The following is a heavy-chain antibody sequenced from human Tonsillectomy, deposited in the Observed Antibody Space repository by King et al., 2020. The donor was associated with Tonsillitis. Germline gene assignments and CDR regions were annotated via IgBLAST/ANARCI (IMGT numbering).Heavy chain of an antibody. V-gene: IGHV3-9*01. D-gene: IGHD3-22*01. CDR1: GFTFDDYA. J-gene: IGHJ4*02. Sequence: VQLVESGGGLVQPGRSLRLSCAASGFTFDDYAMHWVRQAPGKGLEWVSGISWNSGSIGYADSVKGRFTISRDKAKNSLYLQMNSLRAEDTALYYCAKSTGVVVITTDFDYCGQGTPFTASS. CDR3: AKSTGVVVITTDFDY. CDR2: ISWNSGSI.